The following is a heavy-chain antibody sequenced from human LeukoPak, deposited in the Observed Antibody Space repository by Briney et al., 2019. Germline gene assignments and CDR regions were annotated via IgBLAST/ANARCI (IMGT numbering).Heavy chain of an antibody. V-gene: IGHV3-48*04. CDR2: ISSSSSTI. CDR1: GLAFSSYS. J-gene: IGHJ5*02. Sequence: GRSLSLSRAASGLAFSSYSMKWVCQAPGKGGEWVSYISSSSSTIYYADSVKGRFTISRDNAKISLYLQMNSLTAEDTAVYYCASTHDYGAYGVWWFAPWGQGTLVTVSS. CDR3: ASTHDYGAYGVWWFAP. D-gene: IGHD4-17*01.